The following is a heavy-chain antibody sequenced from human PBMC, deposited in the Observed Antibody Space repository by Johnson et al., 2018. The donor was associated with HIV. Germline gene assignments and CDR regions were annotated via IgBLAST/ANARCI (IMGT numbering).Heavy chain of an antibody. Sequence: EVQLVESGGGVVRPGGSLRLSCAASGSTFDDYGMSWVRQAPGKGLEWVSGINWNGGSTGYAGSVKGRFTISRDNAKNSLYLQMNSLRAEDTALYYCARGGYCTGGVCLGDAFDIWGQGTMVTVSS. V-gene: IGHV3-20*04. CDR1: GSTFDDYG. CDR2: INWNGGST. D-gene: IGHD2-8*02. CDR3: ARGGYCTGGVCLGDAFDI. J-gene: IGHJ3*02.